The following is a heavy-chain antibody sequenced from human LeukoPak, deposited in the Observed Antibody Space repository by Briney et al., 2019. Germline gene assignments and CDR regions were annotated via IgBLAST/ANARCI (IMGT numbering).Heavy chain of an antibody. V-gene: IGHV3-30*02. Sequence: QPGGSLRLACAASGFTFSSYGMHWVRQAPGKGLEWVAFIRYDGSNRYYADSVKGRFTISRDNSKNTLYLQMNSLRAEDTAVYYCAKDGLVLFGSSGYYDYWGQGTLVTVSS. CDR1: GFTFSSYG. D-gene: IGHD3-22*01. J-gene: IGHJ4*02. CDR3: AKDGLVLFGSSGYYDY. CDR2: IRYDGSNR.